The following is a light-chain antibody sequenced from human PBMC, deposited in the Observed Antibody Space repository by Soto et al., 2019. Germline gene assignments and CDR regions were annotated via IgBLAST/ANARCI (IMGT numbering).Light chain of an antibody. J-gene: IGLJ1*01. CDR3: QSYDSSLSGV. Sequence: QSVLTQPPSVSGAPRQRVTISCTGSSSNIGAGYDVRWYQQFPGTAPKLLIYGNSNRPSGVPDRFSGSKSGTSASLAITGLQAEDEADYYCQSYDSSLSGVFGSGTKVTVL. V-gene: IGLV1-40*01. CDR2: GNS. CDR1: SSNIGAGYD.